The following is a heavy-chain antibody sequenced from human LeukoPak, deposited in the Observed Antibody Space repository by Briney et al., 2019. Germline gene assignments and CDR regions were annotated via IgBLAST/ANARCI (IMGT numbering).Heavy chain of an antibody. D-gene: IGHD3-22*01. V-gene: IGHV3-74*01. CDR3: ARDDYYYDSSGSFDY. J-gene: IGHJ4*02. Sequence: PGGSPRLSCAASGFTFSNYWMHWVRQAPGKGLVWVSRINSDGSSTSYADSVKGRFTVSRDNAKNTLYLQMNSLRAEDTAVYYCARDDYYYDSSGSFDYWGQGTLVTVSS. CDR2: INSDGSST. CDR1: GFTFSNYW.